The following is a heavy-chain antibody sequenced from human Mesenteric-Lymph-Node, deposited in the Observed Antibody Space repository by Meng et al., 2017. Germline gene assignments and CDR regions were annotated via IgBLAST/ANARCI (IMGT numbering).Heavy chain of an antibody. D-gene: IGHD2-15*01. V-gene: IGHV5-51*01. J-gene: IGHJ4*02. CDR2: IYPGDFDT. CDR3: ARLISGGFDY. Sequence: GGSLRLSCKGSGYSFSNSWIGWVRQMPGKGLEWIGIIYPGDFDTRYNPSFQGQVTMSADRSISTAYLQWSSLKASDSAIYYCARLISGGFDYWGQGTLVTVSS. CDR1: GYSFSNSW.